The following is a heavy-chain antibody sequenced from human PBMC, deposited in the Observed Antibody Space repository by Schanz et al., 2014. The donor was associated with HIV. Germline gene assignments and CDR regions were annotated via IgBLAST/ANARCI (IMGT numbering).Heavy chain of an antibody. V-gene: IGHV3-30-3*01. Sequence: QVQLVESGGGVVQPGRSLRLSCAVSGFTFSNYAIHWVRQAPGKGLEWVAVISYDGNNKYYADSVKGRFTISRDNSKNTLYLQMNSLRAEDTAVYYCAKAAVTDYLDYWGQGTLVTVSS. D-gene: IGHD2-21*02. CDR1: GFTFSNYA. CDR3: AKAAVTDYLDY. CDR2: ISYDGNNK. J-gene: IGHJ4*02.